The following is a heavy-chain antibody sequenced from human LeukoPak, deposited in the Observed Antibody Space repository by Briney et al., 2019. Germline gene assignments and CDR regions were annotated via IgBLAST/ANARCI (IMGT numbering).Heavy chain of an antibody. CDR2: ISAGNGNT. J-gene: IGHJ4*02. D-gene: IGHD1-26*01. V-gene: IGHV1-3*01. CDR1: GYTFTSYA. Sequence: ASVKVSCKASGYTFTSYAIHWVCQAPGQRLEWMGWISAGNGNTKYSQNFQGRVTFISNTSATTAFMELSSLRSEDAAVYYCARDSGSGNNDYWGQGTLVTVSS. CDR3: ARDSGSGNNDY.